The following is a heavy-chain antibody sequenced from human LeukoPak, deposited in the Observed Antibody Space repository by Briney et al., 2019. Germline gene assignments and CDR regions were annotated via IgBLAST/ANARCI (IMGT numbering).Heavy chain of an antibody. Sequence: SETLSLTCTGSGGSISRSSYYWGWIRQSPGKGLEWIGTIYYSGSTYYNPSLKSRVIISVDRSKNQFSLKLSSVTAADTAVYYCARYNGSYPIQIDYWGQGTLVTVSS. CDR3: ARYNGSYPIQIDY. CDR2: IYYSGST. CDR1: GGSISRSSYY. J-gene: IGHJ4*02. V-gene: IGHV4-39*01. D-gene: IGHD1-26*01.